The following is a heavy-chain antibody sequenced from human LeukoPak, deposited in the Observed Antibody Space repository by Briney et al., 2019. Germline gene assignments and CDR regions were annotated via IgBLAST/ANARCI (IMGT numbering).Heavy chain of an antibody. CDR1: GFTFSSYG. Sequence: KTGGSLRLSCAASGFTFSSYGMHWVRQAPGKGLEWVAVISYDGTNKYYADSVKGRFTISRDNSKSTLYLQMNSLRAEDTAVYYCAKEGSLRDFDYWGQGTLVTVSS. CDR3: AKEGSLRDFDY. CDR2: ISYDGTNK. J-gene: IGHJ4*02. D-gene: IGHD3-10*01. V-gene: IGHV3-30*18.